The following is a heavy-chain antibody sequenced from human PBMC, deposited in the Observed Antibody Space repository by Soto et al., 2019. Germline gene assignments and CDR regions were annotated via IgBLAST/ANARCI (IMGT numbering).Heavy chain of an antibody. CDR1: GFTFSSYG. CDR3: AKETPAFGYSGYGYFDY. Sequence: PGGSLRLSCAASGFTFSSYGMHWVRQAPGKGLEWVAVISYDGSNKYYADSVRGRFTISRDNSKNTLYLQMNSLRAEDTALYYFAKETPAFGYSGYGYFDYWGQGTLVTVSS. CDR2: ISYDGSNK. D-gene: IGHD5-12*01. J-gene: IGHJ4*02. V-gene: IGHV3-30*18.